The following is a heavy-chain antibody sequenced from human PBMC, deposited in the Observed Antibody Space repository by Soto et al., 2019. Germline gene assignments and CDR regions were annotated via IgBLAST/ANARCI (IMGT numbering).Heavy chain of an antibody. CDR1: GGSISSYY. CDR2: IYYSGST. V-gene: IGHV4-59*08. D-gene: IGHD2-15*01. CDR3: ASLRFPYCSGGSYNEDY. Sequence: SETLSLTCTVSGGSISSYYWSWIRQPPGKGLEWIGYIYYSGSTNYNTSLKSRVTISVDTSKNQFPLKLSSVTAADTAVYYCASLRFPYCSGGSYNEDYWGQGTLVTISS. J-gene: IGHJ4*02.